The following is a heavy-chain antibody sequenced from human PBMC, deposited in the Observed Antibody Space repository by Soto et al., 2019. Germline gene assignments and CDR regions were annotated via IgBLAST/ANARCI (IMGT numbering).Heavy chain of an antibody. Sequence: SVKVSCKASGGTFSSYAISWVRQAPGQWLEWMGGIIPIFGTANYAQKFQGRVTITADESTSTAYMELSSLRSEDTDVYYCARGWVYSYGPRNEYYCGMDVWGQGTTVTVSS. CDR3: ARGWVYSYGPRNEYYCGMDV. CDR2: IIPIFGTA. V-gene: IGHV1-69*13. J-gene: IGHJ6*02. CDR1: GGTFSSYA. D-gene: IGHD5-18*01.